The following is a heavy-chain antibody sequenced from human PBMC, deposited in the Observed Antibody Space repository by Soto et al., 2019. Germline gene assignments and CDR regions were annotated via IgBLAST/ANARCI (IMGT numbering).Heavy chain of an antibody. D-gene: IGHD5-12*01. J-gene: IGHJ4*02. Sequence: QVQLVESGGGGVQPGRSLRLSCAASGFTFSRYGMHRVRQAPGKGLEWVAVISYDGSNKYYSDPVKGRFTISRDNSKNTLDLQMNSLRAEVTVVSYCAKDGSRGYSGYDVENYFDYWGEGTLVTVSS. V-gene: IGHV3-30*18. CDR2: ISYDGSNK. CDR1: GFTFSRYG. CDR3: AKDGSRGYSGYDVENYFDY.